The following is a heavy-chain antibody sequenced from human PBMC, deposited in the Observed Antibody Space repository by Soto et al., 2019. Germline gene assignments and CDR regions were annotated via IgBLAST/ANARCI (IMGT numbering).Heavy chain of an antibody. V-gene: IGHV4-59*01. D-gene: IGHD1-26*01. Sequence: QVQLQVWGAGLVKPSETLSLTCTVSGGSISSYYWSWIRQPPGKGLEWIGYIYYSGSTNYNPSLKSRVTISVDTSKNQFSLKLSSVTAADTAVYYCARGWGGYFDLWGRGTLVTVSS. CDR1: GGSISSYY. J-gene: IGHJ2*01. CDR3: ARGWGGYFDL. CDR2: IYYSGST.